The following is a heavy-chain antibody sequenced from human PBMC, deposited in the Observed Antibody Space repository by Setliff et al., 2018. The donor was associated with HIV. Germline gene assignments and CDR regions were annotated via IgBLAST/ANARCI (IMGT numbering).Heavy chain of an antibody. CDR3: AKDRGWRLLPNDAFDI. J-gene: IGHJ3*02. CDR2: IWYDGTNE. CDR1: GFLFSDYG. D-gene: IGHD3-22*01. Sequence: GGSLRLSCAASGFLFSDYGIHWVRQAPGKGLEWLAVIWYDGTNEYYADSVKGRFTISRDNSRNTLYLQMNSLRAEDTAVYYCAKDRGWRLLPNDAFDIWGQGTMVTVSS. V-gene: IGHV3-33*06.